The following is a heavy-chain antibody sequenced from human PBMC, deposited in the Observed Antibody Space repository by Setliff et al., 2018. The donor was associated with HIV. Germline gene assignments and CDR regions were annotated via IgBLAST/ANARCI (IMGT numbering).Heavy chain of an antibody. J-gene: IGHJ3*02. Sequence: ASVKVSCKTSGDTFTSYDINWVRQAAGHGLEWMGWMTPYSGNTGYAQKFQGRVSMTRNTSISTAYMELSSLRSEDTAVYYCARGGGGYYYVGAVDIWGQGTVVTVSS. D-gene: IGHD3-22*01. CDR1: GDTFTSYD. CDR2: MTPYSGNT. CDR3: ARGGGGYYYVGAVDI. V-gene: IGHV1-8*02.